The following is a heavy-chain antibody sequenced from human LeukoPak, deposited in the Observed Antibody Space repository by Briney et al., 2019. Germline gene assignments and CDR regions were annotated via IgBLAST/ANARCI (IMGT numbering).Heavy chain of an antibody. D-gene: IGHD6-19*01. CDR2: INHSGST. V-gene: IGHV4-39*07. CDR1: GGSISSGSYY. J-gene: IGHJ4*02. CDR3: ARGWGYGSGWPWYYFDY. Sequence: PSETLSLTCTVSGGSISSGSYYWSWIRQSPGKGLEWIGEINHSGSTNYNPSLKSRVTISVDTSKNQFSLKLSSVTAADTAVYYCARGWGYGSGWPWYYFDYWGQGTLVTVSS.